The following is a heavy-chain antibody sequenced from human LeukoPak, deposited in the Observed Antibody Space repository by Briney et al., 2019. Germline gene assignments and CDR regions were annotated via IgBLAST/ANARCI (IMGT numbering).Heavy chain of an antibody. CDR3: TTGYSSSWYS. CDR1: GFTFSSYW. Sequence: PGGSLRLSCAASGFTFSSYWMSWVRQAPGKGLEWVGHIRGKTHGGTTDYAASVKGRFTISRDDSKNTQYLQMNSLNTEDTAVYYCTTGYSSSWYSWGQGTLVTVSS. D-gene: IGHD6-13*01. V-gene: IGHV3-15*01. J-gene: IGHJ4*02. CDR2: IRGKTHGGTT.